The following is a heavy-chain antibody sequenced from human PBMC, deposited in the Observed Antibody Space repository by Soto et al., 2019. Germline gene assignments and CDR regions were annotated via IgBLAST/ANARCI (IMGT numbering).Heavy chain of an antibody. CDR2: INPNNDNS. CDR1: GYNFTSHG. V-gene: IGHV1-18*04. CDR3: ARTPTYSRLGDH. J-gene: IGHJ4*02. Sequence: QVELVQSGGEVKKPGASVKVSCKASGYNFTSHGISWVRQAPGPGLEWVGWINPNNDNSVSAQKFQDSVTLTTDTSTSTVYMELRSLTSDDTAFYYCARTPTYSRLGDHWGQGTLVTVAS. D-gene: IGHD3-22*01.